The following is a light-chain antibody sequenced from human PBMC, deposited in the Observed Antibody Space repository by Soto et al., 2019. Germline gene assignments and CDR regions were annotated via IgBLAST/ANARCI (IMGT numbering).Light chain of an antibody. V-gene: IGKV4-1*01. CDR2: WAS. CDR3: QQYYSLIT. CDR1: QSVLYSSNNKNY. Sequence: DIWMTQSPDSLAVSLGERATINCKSSQSVLYSSNNKNYLAWYQQKPGQPPKLLIYWASTRESGVPDRFSGSGSGTDFTLTISSLQAEDVAVYYCQQYYSLITFGQGTRLEI. J-gene: IGKJ5*01.